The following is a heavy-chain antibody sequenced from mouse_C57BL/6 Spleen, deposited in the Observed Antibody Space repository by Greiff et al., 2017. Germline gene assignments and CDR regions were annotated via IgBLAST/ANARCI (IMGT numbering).Heavy chain of an antibody. CDR1: GYTFTSYW. V-gene: IGHV1-53*01. CDR2: INPSNGGT. Sequence: VQLQQPGTELVKPGASVKLSCKASGYTFTSYWMHWVKPRPGQGLEWIGNINPSNGGTNYNEKFKSKATLTVDKSSSTAYMQLSSLTSEDSAVYYCARSTGSSYGFAYWGQGTLVTVSA. D-gene: IGHD1-1*01. CDR3: ARSTGSSYGFAY. J-gene: IGHJ3*01.